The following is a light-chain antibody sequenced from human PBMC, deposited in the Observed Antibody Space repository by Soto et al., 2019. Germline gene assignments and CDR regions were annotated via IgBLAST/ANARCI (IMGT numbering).Light chain of an antibody. J-gene: IGLJ1*01. Sequence: QSALTQPASVSGSPGQSITISCTGTSSDIGGYNYVSWYQQDSGKAPKLIIYAVTDRPSGVPSRFSGSKSGNTAFLTISGLQAEDEADYYCTSYTRSSTYVFGTGTKVTVL. V-gene: IGLV2-14*01. CDR1: SSDIGGYNY. CDR3: TSYTRSSTYV. CDR2: AVT.